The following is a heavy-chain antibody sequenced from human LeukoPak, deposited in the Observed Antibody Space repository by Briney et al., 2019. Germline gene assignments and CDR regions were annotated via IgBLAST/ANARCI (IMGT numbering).Heavy chain of an antibody. Sequence: SGGSLRLSCVASRITFSNFRMNWVRQAPGKGLEWVSSISSSSSYIYYADSVKGRFTISRDNAKNSLYLQMNSLRAEDTAVYYCARVGHTMVRGHKSGWFDYWGQGTLVTVSS. D-gene: IGHD3-10*01. CDR3: ARVGHTMVRGHKSGWFDY. J-gene: IGHJ4*02. CDR1: RITFSNFR. CDR2: ISSSSSYI. V-gene: IGHV3-21*01.